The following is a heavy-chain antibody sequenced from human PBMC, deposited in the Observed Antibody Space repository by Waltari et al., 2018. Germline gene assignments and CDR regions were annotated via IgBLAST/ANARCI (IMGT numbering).Heavy chain of an antibody. Sequence: EVQLVESGGGLIQPGGSLRLSCAASGFTVSSNYISWVRQAPGKGLEWVSVIYSGGSRYYADSVRGRFTISRDNSKNTLYLQRNSLRAEDTAVYFCAGGAYSYSYLDYWGHGTLVTVSS. J-gene: IGHJ4*01. CDR3: AGGAYSYSYLDY. CDR1: GFTVSSNY. CDR2: IYSGGSR. D-gene: IGHD4-4*01. V-gene: IGHV3-53*01.